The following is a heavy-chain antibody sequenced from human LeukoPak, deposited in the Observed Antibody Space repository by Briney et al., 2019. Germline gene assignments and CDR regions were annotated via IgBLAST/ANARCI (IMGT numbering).Heavy chain of an antibody. D-gene: IGHD3-22*01. CDR3: ARGGGYYYDSSGHSMGY. J-gene: IGHJ4*02. CDR2: INHSGST. CDR1: GGSFSGYY. Sequence: PSETLSLTCAVYGGSFSGYYWSWIRQPPGKGLEWIGEINHSGSTNYNPSLKSRVTISVDTSKNQSSLKLSSVTAADTAVYYCARGGGYYYDSSGHSMGYWGQGTLVTVSS. V-gene: IGHV4-34*01.